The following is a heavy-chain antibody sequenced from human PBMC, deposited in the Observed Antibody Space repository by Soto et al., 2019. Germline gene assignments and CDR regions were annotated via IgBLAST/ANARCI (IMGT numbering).Heavy chain of an antibody. CDR2: IYTSGST. CDR3: ARDADSSGWYGFDY. D-gene: IGHD6-19*01. CDR1: GGSISSYY. Sequence: QVQLQESGPGLVKPSETLSLTCTVSGGSISSYYWSWIRQPAGKGLEWIGRIYTSGSTNYNPSLKSRVTMSVDTYKNQFSLKLSSVTAADTAVYYCARDADSSGWYGFDYWGQGILVTVSS. V-gene: IGHV4-4*07. J-gene: IGHJ4*02.